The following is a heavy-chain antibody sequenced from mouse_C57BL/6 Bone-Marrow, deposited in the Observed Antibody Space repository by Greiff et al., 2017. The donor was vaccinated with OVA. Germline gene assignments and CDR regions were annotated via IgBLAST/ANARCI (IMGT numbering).Heavy chain of an antibody. Sequence: EVQVVESGAELVRPGASVKLSCTASGFNIKDDYMHWVKQRPEQGLEWIGWIDPENGDTEYASKFQGKATITADTSSNTAYLQLSSLTSEDTAVYYCTTKDSNHMDYWGQGTSVTVSS. V-gene: IGHV14-4*01. D-gene: IGHD2-5*01. CDR2: IDPENGDT. CDR1: GFNIKDDY. J-gene: IGHJ4*01. CDR3: TTKDSNHMDY.